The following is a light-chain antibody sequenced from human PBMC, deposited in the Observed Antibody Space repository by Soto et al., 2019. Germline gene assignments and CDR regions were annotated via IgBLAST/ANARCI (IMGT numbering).Light chain of an antibody. CDR3: CSYRGLESRV. CDR1: SSDVGGYNF. Sequence: QSALTQPASVSGSPGQSITISCTGTSSDVGGYNFVSWYQQYPGKVPKLMIYEVNRRPSGVSDRFSGSKSGNTASLTISGLQAEDEADYYCCSYRGLESRVFGTGTKLTVL. CDR2: EVN. J-gene: IGLJ1*01. V-gene: IGLV2-14*01.